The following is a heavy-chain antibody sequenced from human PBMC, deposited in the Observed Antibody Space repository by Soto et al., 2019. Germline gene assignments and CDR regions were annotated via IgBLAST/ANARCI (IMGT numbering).Heavy chain of an antibody. J-gene: IGHJ3*02. Sequence: GGSLRLSCAASGFTFSSYEMNWVRQAPGKGLEWVSYISSSGSTIYYADSVKGRFTISRDNAKNSLYLQMNSLRAEDTAVYYCARDDKNIVATWYDAFDIWGQGTMVSV. V-gene: IGHV3-48*03. CDR2: ISSSGSTI. D-gene: IGHD5-12*01. CDR3: ARDDKNIVATWYDAFDI. CDR1: GFTFSSYE.